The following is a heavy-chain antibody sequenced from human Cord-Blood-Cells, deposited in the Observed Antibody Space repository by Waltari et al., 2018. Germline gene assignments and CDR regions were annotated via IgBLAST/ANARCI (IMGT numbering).Heavy chain of an antibody. CDR2: IYYSGNT. Sequence: QVQLQESGPGLVKPSETLSLTCTVSGGSISSYYWSWIRQPPGKGPEWIGYIYYSGNTNSNPSLKSRVTISVDTSKNQFSLKLSSVTTADTAVYYCARVSIAARPVPAGAFDIWGQGTMVTVSS. J-gene: IGHJ3*02. CDR1: GGSISSYY. D-gene: IGHD6-6*01. V-gene: IGHV4-59*01. CDR3: ARVSIAARPVPAGAFDI.